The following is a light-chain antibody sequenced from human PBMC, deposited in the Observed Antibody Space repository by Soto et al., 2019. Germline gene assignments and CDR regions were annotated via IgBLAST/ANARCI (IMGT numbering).Light chain of an antibody. V-gene: IGLV2-14*01. CDR3: SSYTNSSTLVG. CDR2: EVS. Sequence: QSALTQPASVSGSPGQSITFSCTGTSSDVGGYNFVSWYQHHPGKAPKLIIYEVSNRPSGVSNRFSASKSGNTASLTISGLQAEDEAAYYCSSYTNSSTLVGFGGGTKVTVL. CDR1: SSDVGGYNF. J-gene: IGLJ2*01.